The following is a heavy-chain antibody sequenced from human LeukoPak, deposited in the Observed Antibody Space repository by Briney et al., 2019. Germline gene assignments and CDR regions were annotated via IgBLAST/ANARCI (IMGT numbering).Heavy chain of an antibody. Sequence: KPSETLSLTCSVSGGSISSYYWSWIRQPPGKGLEWIGYMYYSGSTNYNPSLKSRVTISVDTSKNQFSLKLSSVTAADTAVYYCARPNGRYFDRHLNYFDYWGQGTLVTVSS. V-gene: IGHV4-59*12. CDR3: ARPNGRYFDRHLNYFDY. CDR2: MYYSGST. J-gene: IGHJ4*02. D-gene: IGHD3-9*01. CDR1: GGSISSYY.